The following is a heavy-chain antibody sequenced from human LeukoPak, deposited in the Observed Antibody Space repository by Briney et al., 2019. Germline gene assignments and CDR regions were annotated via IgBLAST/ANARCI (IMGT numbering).Heavy chain of an antibody. V-gene: IGHV4-4*07. CDR2: IYTSGST. CDR3: ARGHSIEPYYYYYYMDV. Sequence: SETLSLTCTVSGGSISSYYWSWIRQPAGKGLEWIGRIYTSGSTNYNPSLKSRVTMSVDTSKNQFSLKLSSVTAADTAVYYCARGHSIEPYYYYYYMDVWGKGTTVTVPS. CDR1: GGSISSYY. J-gene: IGHJ6*03. D-gene: IGHD4-11*01.